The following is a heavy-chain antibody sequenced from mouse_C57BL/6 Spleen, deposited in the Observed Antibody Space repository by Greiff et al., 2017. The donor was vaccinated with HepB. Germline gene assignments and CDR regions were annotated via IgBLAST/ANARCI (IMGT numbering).Heavy chain of an antibody. Sequence: VQLQQSGPELVKPGASVKISCKASGYTFTDYYMNWVKQSHGKSLEWIGDINPNNGGTSYNQKFKGKATLTVDKSSSTAYMELRSLTSEDSAVYYCARWGTGTPYAMDYWGQGTSVTVSS. CDR3: ARWGTGTPYAMDY. CDR2: INPNNGGT. J-gene: IGHJ4*01. CDR1: GYTFTDYY. D-gene: IGHD4-1*01. V-gene: IGHV1-26*01.